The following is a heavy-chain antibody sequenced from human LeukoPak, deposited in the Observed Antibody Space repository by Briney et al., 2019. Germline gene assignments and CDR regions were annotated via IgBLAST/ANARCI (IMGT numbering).Heavy chain of an antibody. Sequence: GGSLRLSCAASGFTFSSYSMNWVRQAPGKGLEWVSSISSSSSYIYYADSVKGRFTISRDNSKNTLYLQMNSLRAEDTAIYYCAKQIEYYYGSGSQRADYWGQGTLVTVSS. CDR3: AKQIEYYYGSGSQRADY. CDR2: ISSSSSYI. D-gene: IGHD3-10*01. J-gene: IGHJ4*02. CDR1: GFTFSSYS. V-gene: IGHV3-21*04.